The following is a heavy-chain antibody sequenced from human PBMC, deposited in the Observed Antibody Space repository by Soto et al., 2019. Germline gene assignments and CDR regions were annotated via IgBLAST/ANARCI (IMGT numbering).Heavy chain of an antibody. V-gene: IGHV5-10-1*01. J-gene: IGHJ6*02. D-gene: IGHD2-15*01. Sequence: GESLKISCDGSGYSFTSYWIRWGLDMRGEGLEWMGRIDPSDAYTNYSPSCQGHVTISADKSISTAYLQGSSLKASDTAMYYCARLGYCSGGSCYGDYYYYGMDVWGQGTTVTVSS. CDR3: ARLGYCSGGSCYGDYYYYGMDV. CDR2: IDPSDAYT. CDR1: GYSFTSYW.